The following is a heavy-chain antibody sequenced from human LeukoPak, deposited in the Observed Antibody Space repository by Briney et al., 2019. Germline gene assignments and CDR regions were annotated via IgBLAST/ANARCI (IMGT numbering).Heavy chain of an antibody. Sequence: ASVKVSCKASGYTFTSYDINWVRQATGQGLEWMGWISAYNGNTNYAQKLQGRVTMTTDTSTSTAYMELRSLRSDDTAVYYCARFWEYAFDIWGQGTMVTVSS. CDR1: GYTFTSYD. CDR2: ISAYNGNT. CDR3: ARFWEYAFDI. J-gene: IGHJ3*02. V-gene: IGHV1-18*01. D-gene: IGHD1-26*01.